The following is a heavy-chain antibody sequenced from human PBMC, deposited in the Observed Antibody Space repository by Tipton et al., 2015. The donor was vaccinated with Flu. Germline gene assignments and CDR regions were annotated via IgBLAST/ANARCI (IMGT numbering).Heavy chain of an antibody. Sequence: GLVKPSETLSLTCAVSGYSISSGYYWGWIRQPPAGGLGWIGNIFHTGGTHYNPSLKSRLTLSVDTSKNQFSLKVSSVTAAATALYYCARARGQWGPSDPFDIWGQGTMVTVSS. CDR2: IFHTGGT. V-gene: IGHV4-38-2*01. CDR3: ARARGQWGPSDPFDI. J-gene: IGHJ3*02. CDR1: GYSISSGYY. D-gene: IGHD6-19*01.